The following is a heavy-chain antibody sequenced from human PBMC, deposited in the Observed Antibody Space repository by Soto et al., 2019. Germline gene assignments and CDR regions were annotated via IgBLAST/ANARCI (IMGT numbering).Heavy chain of an antibody. V-gene: IGHV4-34*01. CDR3: ARGLVGATTMDY. J-gene: IGHJ4*02. CDR2: INHSGST. CDR1: GGSFSGYY. D-gene: IGHD1-26*01. Sequence: SETLSLTCAVYGGSFSGYYWGWIRQPPGKGLEWIGEINHSGSTNYNPSLKSRVTISVDTSKNQFSLKLSSVTAADTAVYYCARGLVGATTMDYWGQGTLVTVSS.